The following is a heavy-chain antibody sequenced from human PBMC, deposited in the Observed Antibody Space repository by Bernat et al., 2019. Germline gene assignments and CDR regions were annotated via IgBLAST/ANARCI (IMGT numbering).Heavy chain of an antibody. CDR2: IYYSGST. CDR3: ARDLRSSYYYYYGMDV. V-gene: IGHV4-59*01. Sequence: QVQLQESGPGLVKPSETLSLTCTVSGGSISSYYWSWNRQPPGKGLEWIGYIYYSGSTNYNPSLKSRVTISVDTSKNQFSLKLSSVTAADTAVYYCARDLRSSYYYYYGMDVWGQGTTVTVSS. CDR1: GGSISSYY. J-gene: IGHJ6*02. D-gene: IGHD6-6*01.